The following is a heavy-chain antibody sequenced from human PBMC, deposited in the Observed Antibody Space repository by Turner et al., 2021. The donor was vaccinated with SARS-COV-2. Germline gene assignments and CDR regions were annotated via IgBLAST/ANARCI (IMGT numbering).Heavy chain of an antibody. CDR2: ISGSGSYT. V-gene: IGHV3-23*01. CDR1: GCTFDQYA. D-gene: IGHD3-22*01. J-gene: IGHJ4*02. CDR3: AKTRDYYYDSSDYPDY. Sequence: EVQLLVSGGGLVQLGGSLRLSCASAGCTFDQYAMAWVRQAPGKGLEWVSVISGSGSYTYYADSVKGRVTISRDNSKNTLYLQVNSLRAEDTAVYYCAKTRDYYYDSSDYPDYWGQGTLVTVSS.